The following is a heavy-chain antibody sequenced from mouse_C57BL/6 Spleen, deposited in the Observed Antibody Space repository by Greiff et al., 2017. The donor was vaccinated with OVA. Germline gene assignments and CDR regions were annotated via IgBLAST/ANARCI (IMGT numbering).Heavy chain of an antibody. CDR3: ARSGYDFYAMDY. D-gene: IGHD2-10*02. CDR2: IYPGDGDT. CDR1: GYAFSSYW. V-gene: IGHV1-80*01. J-gene: IGHJ4*01. Sequence: LVESGAELVKPGASVKISCKASGYAFSSYWMNWVKQRPGKGLEWIGQIYPGDGDTNYNGKFKGKATLTADKSSSTAYMQLSSLTSEDSAVYFCARSGYDFYAMDYWGQGTSVTVSS.